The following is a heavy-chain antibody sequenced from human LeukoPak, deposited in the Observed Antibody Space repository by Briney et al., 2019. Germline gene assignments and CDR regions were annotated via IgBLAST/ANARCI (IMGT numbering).Heavy chain of an antibody. V-gene: IGHV1-18*04. CDR3: ARATELTYCGGDCYLDY. J-gene: IGHJ4*02. CDR1: GYTFTISH. Sequence: ASVKVSCKTSGYTFTISHVTWVRQAPGQGLEWVGWISVYNGNTNYAPELQGRVTMTTDTSTSTAYMELRNLRSDDTAVYYCARATELTYCGGDCYLDYWGQGTLVTVSS. D-gene: IGHD2-21*02. CDR2: ISVYNGNT.